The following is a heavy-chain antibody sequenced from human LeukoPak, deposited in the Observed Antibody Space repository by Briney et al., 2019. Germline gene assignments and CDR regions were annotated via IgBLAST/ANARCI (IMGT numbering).Heavy chain of an antibody. CDR2: IYYSGST. J-gene: IGHJ5*02. D-gene: IGHD3-22*01. CDR1: GGSISSGGYY. V-gene: IGHV4-31*03. Sequence: PSQTLSLTCTVFGGSISSGGYYWSWIRQHPGKGLEWIGYIYYSGSTYYNPSLKSRVTISVDTSKNQFSLKLSSVTAADTAVYYCARADYDSSGYYSPWFDPWGQGTLVTVSS. CDR3: ARADYDSSGYYSPWFDP.